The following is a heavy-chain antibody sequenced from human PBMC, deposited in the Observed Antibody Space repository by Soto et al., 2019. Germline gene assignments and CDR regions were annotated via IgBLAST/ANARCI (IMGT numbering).Heavy chain of an antibody. D-gene: IGHD6-13*01. V-gene: IGHV3-30*18. CDR2: ISYDGSNK. CDR3: AKEDSSSWHYYYGMDV. Sequence: QVQLVESGGGVVQPGRSLRLSCAASGFTFSSYGMNWVRQAPGKGLEWVAVISYDGSNKYYADSVKGRFTISRDSSKNMLYLHMNSLRAEETAVYYCAKEDSSSWHYYYGMDVWGQGTTVTVSS. J-gene: IGHJ6*02. CDR1: GFTFSSYG.